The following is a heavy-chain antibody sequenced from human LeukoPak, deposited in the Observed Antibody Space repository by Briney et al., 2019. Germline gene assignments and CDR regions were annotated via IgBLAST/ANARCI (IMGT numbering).Heavy chain of an antibody. Sequence: PTGGSLRLSCAASGFTFSTYAMSSVRQAPGKGLEWVSTISGSAGTTYYADSVKGRFTISRDDSKNTLYLQTNSLRDEDTAVYYCAKDRRLDIVINYFDYWGQGTLVTVSS. J-gene: IGHJ4*02. CDR2: ISGSAGTT. V-gene: IGHV3-23*01. CDR3: AKDRRLDIVINYFDY. D-gene: IGHD5-12*01. CDR1: GFTFSTYA.